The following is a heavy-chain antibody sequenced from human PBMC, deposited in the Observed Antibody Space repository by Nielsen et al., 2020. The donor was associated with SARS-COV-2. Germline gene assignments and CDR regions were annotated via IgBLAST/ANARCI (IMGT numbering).Heavy chain of an antibody. Sequence: GGSLRLSCAASGFPFDTFNMNWVRQAPGKGLEWVSLISWDGGSTYYADSVKGRFTISRDNSKNSLYLQMNSLRTEDTALYYCATSPYYDLWSGYHMDVWGQGTTVTVSS. CDR1: GFPFDTFN. J-gene: IGHJ6*02. D-gene: IGHD3-3*01. CDR3: ATSPYYDLWSGYHMDV. CDR2: ISWDGGST. V-gene: IGHV3-43*01.